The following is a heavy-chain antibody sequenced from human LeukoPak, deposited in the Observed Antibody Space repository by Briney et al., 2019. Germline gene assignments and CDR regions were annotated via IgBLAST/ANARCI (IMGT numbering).Heavy chain of an antibody. CDR2: INHSGSA. CDR3: ARRGSSWSLDY. V-gene: IGHV4-34*01. D-gene: IGHD6-13*01. Sequence: SETLSLTCAVYGGSFSGYYWGWIRQPPGKGLEWIGEINHSGSANYNPSLKSRVTISVDTSKNQFSLKLSSVTAADTAVYYCARRGSSWSLDYWGQGTLVTVSS. J-gene: IGHJ4*02. CDR1: GGSFSGYY.